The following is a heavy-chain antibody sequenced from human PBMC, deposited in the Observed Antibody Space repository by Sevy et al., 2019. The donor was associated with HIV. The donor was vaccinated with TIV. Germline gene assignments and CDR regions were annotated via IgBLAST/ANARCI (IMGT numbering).Heavy chain of an antibody. D-gene: IGHD3-3*01. CDR2: IYYSGST. V-gene: IGHV4-59*01. J-gene: IGHJ5*02. Sequence: SETLSLTCTVSGGSISSYYWSWIRQPPGKGLEWIGYIYYSGSTNYNPSLKSRVTISVDTSKNQFPLKLSSVTAADTAVYYCARAPYYDFWSGSYWFDPWGQGTLVTVSS. CDR3: ARAPYYDFWSGSYWFDP. CDR1: GGSISSYY.